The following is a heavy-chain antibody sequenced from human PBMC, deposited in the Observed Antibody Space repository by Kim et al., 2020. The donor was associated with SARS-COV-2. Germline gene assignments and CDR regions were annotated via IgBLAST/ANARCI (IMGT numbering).Heavy chain of an antibody. CDR1: GFTFSSYS. CDR2: ISSSSSYI. V-gene: IGHV3-21*01. CDR3: ASFAVRGVIITYFRY. D-gene: IGHD3-10*01. J-gene: IGHJ4*02. Sequence: GGSLRLSCAASGFTFSSYSMNWVRQAPGKGLEWVSSISSSSSYIYYADSVKGRFTISRDNAKNSLYLQMNSLRAEDTAVYYCASFAVRGVIITYFRYWGQGTLVTVSS.